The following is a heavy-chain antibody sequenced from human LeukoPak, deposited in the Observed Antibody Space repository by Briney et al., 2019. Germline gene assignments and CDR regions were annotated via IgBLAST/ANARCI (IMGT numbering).Heavy chain of an antibody. Sequence: GGSLRLSCTASGFTFGDYAMSWVRQAPGKGLEWVGFTRSKAYGGTTEYAASVKGRFTISRDDSKSIAYLQMNSLKTEDTAVYYCSRAFQQLTVFDSWGQGTLVTVSS. V-gene: IGHV3-49*04. CDR1: GFTFGDYA. CDR3: SRAFQQLTVFDS. D-gene: IGHD6-13*01. CDR2: TRSKAYGGTT. J-gene: IGHJ4*02.